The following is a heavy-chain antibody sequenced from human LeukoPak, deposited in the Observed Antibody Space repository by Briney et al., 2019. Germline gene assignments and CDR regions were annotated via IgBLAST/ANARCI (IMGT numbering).Heavy chain of an antibody. V-gene: IGHV1-8*01. D-gene: IGHD5-24*01. CDR3: ARGQRVEMATIQP. CDR2: MNPNSVDT. CDR1: GYTFTSYD. Sequence: GSVKVSCKPSGYTFTSYDINWVRQAPGEGVEWMGWMNPNSVDTGYAQKFQGRVTMTRNTSISTAYMELSSLRSEGTAVYYCARGQRVEMATIQPWGQGTLVTVSS. J-gene: IGHJ5*02.